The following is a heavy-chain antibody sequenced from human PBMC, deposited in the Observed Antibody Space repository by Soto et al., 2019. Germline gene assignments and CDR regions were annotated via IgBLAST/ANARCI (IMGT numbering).Heavy chain of an antibody. CDR2: ISGSGGST. CDR1: GFTFSSYA. V-gene: IGHV3-23*01. Sequence: GGSLRLSCAASGFTFSSYAMSWVRQAPGKGLEWVSAISGSGGSTYYADSVKGRFTISRDNSKNTLYLQMNSLRAEDTAVYYCAKDQGYCSGGSCYFDYWGQGTLVTVSS. D-gene: IGHD2-15*01. J-gene: IGHJ4*02. CDR3: AKDQGYCSGGSCYFDY.